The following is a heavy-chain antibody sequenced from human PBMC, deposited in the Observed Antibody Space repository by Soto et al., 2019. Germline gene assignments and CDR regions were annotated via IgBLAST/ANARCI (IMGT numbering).Heavy chain of an antibody. V-gene: IGHV3-33*01. CDR2: IWYDGSNK. CDR1: GFTFRSYG. D-gene: IGHD6-19*01. CDR3: ARDFDTASVAGTEYGFDY. J-gene: IGHJ4*02. Sequence: QVQLVESGGGVVQPGRSLRLSCAASGFTFRSYGMHWVRQAPGKGLEWVAVIWYDGSNKYYADSVKGRFTISRDNSKNTLYLQMNSLRAEDTAVYYCARDFDTASVAGTEYGFDYWGQGTLVTVSS.